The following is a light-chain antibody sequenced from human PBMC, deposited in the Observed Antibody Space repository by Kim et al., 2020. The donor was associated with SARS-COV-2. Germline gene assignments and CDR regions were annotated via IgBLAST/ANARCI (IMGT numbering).Light chain of an antibody. CDR3: QHRGNWPPT. J-gene: IGKJ5*01. CDR2: DAS. Sequence: SPGESATLSCKASQSVSSYLAWYQQKPVQAPRLLIYDASSRAPGIPARFSGRGSVTDFTLTISSLEPEDFAIYYCQHRGNWPPTFGQGTRLEIK. V-gene: IGKV3-11*01. CDR1: QSVSSY.